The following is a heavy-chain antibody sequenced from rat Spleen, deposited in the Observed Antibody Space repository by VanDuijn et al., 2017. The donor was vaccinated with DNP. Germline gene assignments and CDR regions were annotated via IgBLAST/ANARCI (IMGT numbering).Heavy chain of an antibody. CDR3: ATHGSIATVSTGAMDV. V-gene: IGHV5S13*01. Sequence: EVQLVESGGGLVQPGRSLKLSCVVSGFTFSDYDMAWVRQAPTKGLEWVASINSSGGSTYYRDSVKGRFTVSRDNAKNTLYLQMDSLRSEDTATYYCATHGSIATVSTGAMDVWGQGTSVTVSS. CDR2: INSSGGST. CDR1: GFTFSDYD. D-gene: IGHD1-2*01. J-gene: IGHJ4*01.